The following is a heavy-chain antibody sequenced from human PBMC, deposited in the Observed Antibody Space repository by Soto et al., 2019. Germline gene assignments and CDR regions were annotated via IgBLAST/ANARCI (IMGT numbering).Heavy chain of an antibody. CDR1: GGYISSGGYY. CDR3: ARDIGGYGYNDY. CDR2: IYYSGST. V-gene: IGHV4-31*03. Sequence: QVQLQESGPGLVKPSQTLSLTCTVSGGYISSGGYYWSWIRQHPGKGLEWIGYIYYSGSTYYNPSLKSRVTISVDTSKNPFSLKLSSVTAADTAVYYCARDIGGYGYNDYWGQGTLVTVSS. D-gene: IGHD5-18*01. J-gene: IGHJ4*02.